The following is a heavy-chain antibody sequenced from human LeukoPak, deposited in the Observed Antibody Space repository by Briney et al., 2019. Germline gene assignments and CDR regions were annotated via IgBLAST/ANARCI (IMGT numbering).Heavy chain of an antibody. CDR1: GGSISSGGYS. V-gene: IGHV4-30-2*01. CDR2: IYHSGST. Sequence: KASETLSLTCAVSGGSISSGGYSWSWIRQPPGKGLEWIGYIYHSGSTYYNPSLKSRVTISVDRSKNQFSLKLSSVTAADTAVYYCARAESYYDSSGYFWFDPWGQGTLVTVSS. CDR3: ARAESYYDSSGYFWFDP. D-gene: IGHD3-22*01. J-gene: IGHJ5*02.